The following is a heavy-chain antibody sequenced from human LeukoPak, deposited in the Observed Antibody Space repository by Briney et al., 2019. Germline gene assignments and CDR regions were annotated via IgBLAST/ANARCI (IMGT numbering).Heavy chain of an antibody. CDR2: ISASGNRT. CDR1: GFTFSSYA. CDR3: AFSSGWYYLDY. D-gene: IGHD6-19*01. Sequence: GGSLRLSCAASGFTFSSYAMSWVRQAPGKGLEWVSAISASGNRTYYADSVKGRFTISRDNSKNTLYLQMNSLRAEVTAVYYCAFSSGWYYLDYWGQGTLVTVSS. V-gene: IGHV3-23*01. J-gene: IGHJ4*02.